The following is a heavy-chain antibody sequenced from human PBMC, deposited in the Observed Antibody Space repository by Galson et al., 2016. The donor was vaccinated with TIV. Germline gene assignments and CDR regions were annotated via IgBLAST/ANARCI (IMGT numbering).Heavy chain of an antibody. CDR3: ARGRWGISAVAYYYHFDV. Sequence: ETLSLPCAVFGGSLSDSQWSWVRPSPEKGLEVPAEINHFGSANYKPSLKSRFTISIDTSKKQFSLKMTSMTAADSAVYYCARGRWGISAVAYYYHFDVWGEGTTVTVS. V-gene: IGHV4-34*01. CDR2: INHFGSA. CDR1: GGSLSDSQ. D-gene: IGHD3-16*01. J-gene: IGHJ6*03.